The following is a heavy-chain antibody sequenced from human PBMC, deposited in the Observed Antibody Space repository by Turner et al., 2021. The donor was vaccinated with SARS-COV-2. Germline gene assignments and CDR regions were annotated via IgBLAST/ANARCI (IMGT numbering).Heavy chain of an antibody. CDR1: GITFSGSA. D-gene: IGHD2-15*01. CDR3: SRLDSAIPDY. Sequence: EVQLVESGGGLVQPGGSLKLPCAVSGITFSGSAMHWGRQASGKGLGWVGLIRSKANNYPTTYGASVRGRFTISRDDSQNTAYLQMNDLKAEDTAVYFCSRLDSAIPDYWGQGTLVTVSS. CDR2: IRSKANNYPT. J-gene: IGHJ4*02. V-gene: IGHV3-73*02.